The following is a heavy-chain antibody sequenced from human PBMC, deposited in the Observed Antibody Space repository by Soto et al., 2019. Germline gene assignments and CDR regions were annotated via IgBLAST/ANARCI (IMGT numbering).Heavy chain of an antibody. J-gene: IGHJ4*02. D-gene: IGHD3-22*01. CDR1: GFDFEDYA. CDR2: TNSDGTDS. V-gene: IGHV3-43D*04. Sequence: SGGSLRLSCAAAGFDFEDYAMHWVRQVPGKGLEWVSLTNSDGTDSYYMDSVKGRFTISRDNAKGTLYLQMDRLRPEDTALYFCAKSLYYYDSSPLDHWGQGTLVTVSS. CDR3: AKSLYYYDSSPLDH.